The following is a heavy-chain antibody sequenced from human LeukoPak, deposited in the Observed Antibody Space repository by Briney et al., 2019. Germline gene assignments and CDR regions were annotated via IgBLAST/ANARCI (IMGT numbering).Heavy chain of an antibody. CDR1: GYTFTSYG. Sequence: ASVKVSCEASGYTFTSYGISWVRQAPGQGLEWMGWISTNTGNPTYAQGFTGRFVFSLDTSVSTAYLQISSLKAEDTAVYYCARSAAGYSSGWPFDYWGQGTLVTVSS. CDR3: ARSAAGYSSGWPFDY. J-gene: IGHJ4*02. V-gene: IGHV7-4-1*02. CDR2: ISTNTGNP. D-gene: IGHD6-19*01.